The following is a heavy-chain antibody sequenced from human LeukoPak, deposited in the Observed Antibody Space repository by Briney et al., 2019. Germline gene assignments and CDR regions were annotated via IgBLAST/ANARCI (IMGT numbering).Heavy chain of an antibody. D-gene: IGHD3-3*01. Sequence: PGGSLRLSCAASGFTFDDYAMHWVRQAPGKGLEWVSLISWDGGSTYYADSVKGRFTISRDNSKNSLYLQMNSLRAEDTALYYCAKDELPAGNPYDFWSGYQDYWGQGTLVTVSS. CDR2: ISWDGGST. J-gene: IGHJ4*02. CDR3: AKDELPAGNPYDFWSGYQDY. V-gene: IGHV3-43D*04. CDR1: GFTFDDYA.